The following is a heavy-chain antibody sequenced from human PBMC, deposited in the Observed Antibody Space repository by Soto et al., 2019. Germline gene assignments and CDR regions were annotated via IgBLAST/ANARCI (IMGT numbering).Heavy chain of an antibody. J-gene: IGHJ3*01. CDR1: GGSINTYS. CDR3: ASDRGAFDF. Sequence: SETLSLTCTVSGGSINTYSWSWIQQPPGKGLEWIGYIYYSGSTNYNPSLKSRVTLSVDKSKNQFSLELSSVTAADTGVYYCASDRGAFDFWGQGTMVTVSS. V-gene: IGHV4-59*01. CDR2: IYYSGST.